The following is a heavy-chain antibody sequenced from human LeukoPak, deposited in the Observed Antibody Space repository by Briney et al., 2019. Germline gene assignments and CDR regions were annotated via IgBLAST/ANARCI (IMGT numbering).Heavy chain of an antibody. V-gene: IGHV1-8*02. CDR1: GYTFTTHD. J-gene: IGHJ4*02. D-gene: IGHD4-17*01. CDR3: ARLVNQFDYVTGRFDY. CDR2: MNPNSGNT. Sequence: ASVKVSCKASGYTFTTHDINWVRQAPGQGLEWMGWMNPNSGNTGFAQKFQSRVTITRNTSISTAYLELSSLRSEDTAVYYCARLVNQFDYVTGRFDYWGQGTLVTVSS.